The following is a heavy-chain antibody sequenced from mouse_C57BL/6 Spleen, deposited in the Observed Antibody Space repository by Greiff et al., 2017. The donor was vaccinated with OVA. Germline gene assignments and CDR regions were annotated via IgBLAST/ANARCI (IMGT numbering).Heavy chain of an antibody. J-gene: IGHJ4*01. D-gene: IGHD3-2*02. CDR3: ARWNPNSSGFYAMDY. CDR2: IDPSDSYT. Sequence: QVQLKQPGAELVKPGASVKLSCKASGYTFTSYWMQWVKQRPGQGLEWIGEIDPSDSYTNYNQKFKGKATLTVDTSSSTAYMQLSSLTSEDSAVYYCARWNPNSSGFYAMDYWGQGTSVTVSS. CDR1: GYTFTSYW. V-gene: IGHV1-50*01.